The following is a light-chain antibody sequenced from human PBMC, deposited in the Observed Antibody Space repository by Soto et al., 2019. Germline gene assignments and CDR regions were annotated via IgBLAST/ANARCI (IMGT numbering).Light chain of an antibody. CDR3: QQYNSYWT. CDR2: EAS. CDR1: QYMSRW. Sequence: DICMSHSASSLSAWVGERVTMXCRASQYMSRWVAWYQQRTGKARKLLIYEASSLASGVSSRFSGSGCETEFVLTISSLQPDDIATYYCQQYNSYWTFGQGTKVEI. J-gene: IGKJ1*01. V-gene: IGKV1-5*01.